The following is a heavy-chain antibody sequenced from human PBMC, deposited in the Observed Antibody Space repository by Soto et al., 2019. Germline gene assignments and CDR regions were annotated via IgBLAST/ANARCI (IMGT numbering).Heavy chain of an antibody. D-gene: IGHD1-26*01. J-gene: IGHJ4*02. Sequence: EVQLVESGGGLVQPGGSLRLSCAASGFIVSSNYMTWVRQAPGKGLEWVSVIYSGGSTYYADSVKGRFAISRDNSKNTLYLQMNSLRAEDTAMYYCVTRGSFDCWGQGTLVTVSS. CDR1: GFIVSSNY. CDR2: IYSGGST. V-gene: IGHV3-66*01. CDR3: VTRGSFDC.